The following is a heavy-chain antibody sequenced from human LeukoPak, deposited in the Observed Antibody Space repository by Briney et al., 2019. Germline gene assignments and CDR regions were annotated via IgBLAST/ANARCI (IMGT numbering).Heavy chain of an antibody. D-gene: IGHD2-15*01. J-gene: IGHJ4*02. CDR3: ARDYCSGSSCYSEGY. CDR2: ISYDGSNK. Sequence: PGGSLRLYRAASGFTFSSYGMHWVRQASGKGLEWVVVISYDGSNKYYPDSVKGRFTISRDNSKNTLYLQMNSLRAEDTAVYYCARDYCSGSSCYSEGYWGQGTLVTVSS. CDR1: GFTFSSYG. V-gene: IGHV3-30*03.